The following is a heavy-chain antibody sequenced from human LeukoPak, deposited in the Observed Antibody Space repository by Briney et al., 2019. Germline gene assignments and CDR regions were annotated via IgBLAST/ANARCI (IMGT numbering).Heavy chain of an antibody. V-gene: IGHV3-23*01. J-gene: IGHJ4*02. D-gene: IGHD3-10*01. Sequence: GGSLRLSCAASGFTFSSYAMNWVRQAPGKGLEWVSANSGDGASTYYANSVKGRFTISRDNSKNTLYLQLTSLRAEDTAVYYCAKIESGSNSGNWGQGTLVTVSS. CDR1: GFTFSSYA. CDR3: AKIESGSNSGN. CDR2: NSGDGAST.